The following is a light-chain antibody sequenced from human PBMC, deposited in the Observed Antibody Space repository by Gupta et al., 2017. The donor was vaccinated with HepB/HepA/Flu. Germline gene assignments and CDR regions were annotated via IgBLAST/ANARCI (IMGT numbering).Light chain of an antibody. Sequence: DIQMIQSPSSLSASVGDTVTLACRASQTIAMFVNWFQQKPGQAPKLLIYNAARLQSGVPSRFSGSGSGTDFTLTISSLQPEDFGTYYCQQSYSPRPFTFGPGTKVDIK. CDR3: QQSYSPRPFT. J-gene: IGKJ3*01. V-gene: IGKV1-39*01. CDR1: QTIAMF. CDR2: NAA.